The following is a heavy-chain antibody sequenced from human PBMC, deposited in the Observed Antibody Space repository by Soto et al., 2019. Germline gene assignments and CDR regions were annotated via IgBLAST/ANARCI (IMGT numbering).Heavy chain of an antibody. CDR2: IYSGGST. Sequence: GGSLRLSCASSGFTFSTYAMSWVRQAPGKGLEWVSVIYSGGSTYYADSVKGRFTISRDNSKNTLYLQMNSLRAEDTAVYYCARDEYCSGGSCGTNAFDIWGQGTMVTVSS. J-gene: IGHJ3*02. D-gene: IGHD2-15*01. CDR3: ARDEYCSGGSCGTNAFDI. CDR1: GFTFSTYA. V-gene: IGHV3-53*01.